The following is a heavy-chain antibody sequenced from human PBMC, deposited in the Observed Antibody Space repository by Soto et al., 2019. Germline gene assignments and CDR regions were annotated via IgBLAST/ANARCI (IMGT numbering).Heavy chain of an antibody. CDR2: ISDSGSFT. J-gene: IGHJ2*01. CDR3: AKRPLNWGRWYFDL. CDR1: GITFSNYA. D-gene: IGHD7-27*01. V-gene: IGHV3-23*01. Sequence: EVQLLESGGGLVQPGGSLRLSCAASGITFSNYAMTWVRQAPGKGLEWGSVISDSGSFTFYADSVKGRFTISRDNSGGTLYLQMNSLSAEDTAIYYCAKRPLNWGRWYFDLWGRGTLVTVSS.